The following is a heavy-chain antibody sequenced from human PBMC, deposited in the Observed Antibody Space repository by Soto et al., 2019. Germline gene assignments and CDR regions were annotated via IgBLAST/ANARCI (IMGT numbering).Heavy chain of an antibody. J-gene: IGHJ5*02. CDR3: ARVLRPNTVWFDP. CDR2: INPNSGGT. CDR1: GYTFTGYY. V-gene: IGHV1-2*02. Sequence: ASVKVSCKASGYTFTGYYMHWVRQAPGQGLEWMGWINPNSGGTNYAQKFQGRVTMTRDTPISTAYMELSRLRSDDTAVYYCARVLRPNTVWFDPWGQGTLVTVSS. D-gene: IGHD4-17*01.